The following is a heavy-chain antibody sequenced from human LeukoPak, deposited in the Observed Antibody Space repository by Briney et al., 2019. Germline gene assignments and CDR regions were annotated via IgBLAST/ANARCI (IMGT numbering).Heavy chain of an antibody. V-gene: IGHV4-38-2*02. CDR2: IIHSGSP. D-gene: IGHD4-17*01. J-gene: IGHJ3*02. Sequence: SETLSLTCTVSGYSISTGYFWGWIRQPPGKGLEGIGNIIHSGSPYYNPSLKSRVTISVDTSKNQFSLKLSSVTAADTAMYYCARDTVTTGQQPRDAFDIWGQGTMVTVSS. CDR3: ARDTVTTGQQPRDAFDI. CDR1: GYSISTGYF.